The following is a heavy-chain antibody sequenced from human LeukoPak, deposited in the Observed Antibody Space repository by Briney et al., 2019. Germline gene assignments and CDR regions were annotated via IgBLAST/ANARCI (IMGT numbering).Heavy chain of an antibody. CDR1: GFTFSSYA. J-gene: IGHJ4*02. CDR2: ISYDGSNK. CDR3: AKVGDLDY. D-gene: IGHD2-21*01. V-gene: IGHV3-30*04. Sequence: PGGSLRLSCAASGFTFSSYAMHWVRQAPGKGLEWVAVISYDGSNKYYADSVKGRFTISRDNSKNTLYLQMNSLRAEDTAVYYCAKVGDLDYWGQGTLVTASS.